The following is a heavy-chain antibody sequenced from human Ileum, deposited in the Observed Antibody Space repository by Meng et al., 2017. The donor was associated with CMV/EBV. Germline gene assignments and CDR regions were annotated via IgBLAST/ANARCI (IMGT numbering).Heavy chain of an antibody. D-gene: IGHD2-21*02. V-gene: IGHV4-34*01. CDR3: ARGKSSAVGTWFDP. CDR1: GGSFISYY. CDR2: VYYSGST. J-gene: IGHJ5*02. Sequence: VVGGSFISYYWSWIRQAPRKGLEWIGEVYYSGSTNYNPSLNSRVTISLDTPKNRFSLNLSSVTAADTAMYYCARGKSSAVGTWFDPWGRGTLVTVSS.